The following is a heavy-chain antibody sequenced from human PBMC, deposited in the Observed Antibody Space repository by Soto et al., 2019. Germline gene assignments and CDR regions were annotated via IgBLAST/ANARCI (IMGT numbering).Heavy chain of an antibody. D-gene: IGHD3-22*01. CDR1: GGSISSSSYY. V-gene: IGHV4-39*03. Sequence: SETLSLTCTVSGGSISSSSYYWGWIRQPPGKGLEWIGSIYYSGSTYYNPSLKSRVTISVDTSKNQFSLKLSSVTAADTAVYYCTTELTLGQVVVIGFDYWGQGTLVTVSS. J-gene: IGHJ4*02. CDR2: IYYSGST. CDR3: TTELTLGQVVVIGFDY.